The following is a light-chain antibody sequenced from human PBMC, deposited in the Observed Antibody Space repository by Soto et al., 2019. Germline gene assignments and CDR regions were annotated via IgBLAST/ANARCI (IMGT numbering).Light chain of an antibody. Sequence: EVVLTQSPATLSSSPGESVTLSCRASQNIDTYLAWYQQRPGQAPRLLIYDASYSAVGIPSRCSGSGSGTDFTLTISSLEPADFAIYHCQQRRNWPLTFGGGTKVEI. CDR2: DAS. CDR1: QNIDTY. V-gene: IGKV3-11*01. CDR3: QQRRNWPLT. J-gene: IGKJ4*01.